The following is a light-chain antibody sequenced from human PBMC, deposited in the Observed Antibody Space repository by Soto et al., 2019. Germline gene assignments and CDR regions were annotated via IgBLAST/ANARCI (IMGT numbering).Light chain of an antibody. CDR2: AAS. CDR3: QQANSFPPT. Sequence: DIQMTQSPSSVSASVGDRVTITCRASQDIGSWLAWYQQKPGKAPNLLIYAASTLQSGVPSRFSGSGSRTDFTLTVSSLQPEDFATYYCQQANSFPPTFGQGTKVEIK. V-gene: IGKV1-12*01. CDR1: QDIGSW. J-gene: IGKJ1*01.